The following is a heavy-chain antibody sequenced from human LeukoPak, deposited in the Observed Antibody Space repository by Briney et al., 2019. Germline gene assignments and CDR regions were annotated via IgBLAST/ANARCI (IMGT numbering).Heavy chain of an antibody. CDR2: IIPIFGTA. Sequence: SVKVSCKASGGTFSSYAISWVRQAPGQGLEWMGGIIPIFGTANYAQKFQGGVTITADESTSTAYMELSSLRSEDTAVYYCATPSLYSYGANPPHDAFDIWGQGTMVTVSS. CDR3: ATPSLYSYGANPPHDAFDI. V-gene: IGHV1-69*13. J-gene: IGHJ3*02. CDR1: GGTFSSYA. D-gene: IGHD5-18*01.